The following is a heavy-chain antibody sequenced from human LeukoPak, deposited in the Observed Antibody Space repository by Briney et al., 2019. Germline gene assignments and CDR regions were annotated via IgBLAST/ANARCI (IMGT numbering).Heavy chain of an antibody. CDR3: ARRSVVAARTYYYYYMDV. V-gene: IGHV5-51*03. Sequence: KPGESLKISCKGSGYSFTSYWIGWVRQMPGKGLEWMGIIYPGDSDTRYSPSFQGQVTISADKSISTAYLQWSSLKASDTAMYYCARRSVVAARTYYYYYMDVWGKGTTVTVSS. CDR1: GYSFTSYW. D-gene: IGHD6-6*01. J-gene: IGHJ6*03. CDR2: IYPGDSDT.